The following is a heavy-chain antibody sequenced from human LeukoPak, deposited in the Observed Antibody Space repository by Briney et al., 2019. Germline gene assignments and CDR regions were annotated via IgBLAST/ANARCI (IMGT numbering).Heavy chain of an antibody. CDR1: GFTFSSYS. CDR2: ISSSSSYI. J-gene: IGHJ4*02. D-gene: IGHD4-17*01. Sequence: NPGGSLRLSCAASGFTFSSYSMNWVRQAPGKGLEWVSSISSSSSYIYYADSVKGRFTISRDNAKNSLYLQMNSLRAEDTAVYYCARAGDGDYYFDYWAREPWSPSPQ. V-gene: IGHV3-21*01. CDR3: ARAGDGDYYFDY.